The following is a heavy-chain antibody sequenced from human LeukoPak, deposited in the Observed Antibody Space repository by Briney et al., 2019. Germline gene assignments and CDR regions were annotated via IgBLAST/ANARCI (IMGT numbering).Heavy chain of an antibody. J-gene: IGHJ4*02. CDR1: AASISNYY. CDR2: ISTSGST. D-gene: IGHD3-22*01. Sequence: PSETLSLTCAVSAASISNYYWSWIRQAPGKGLEWIGYISTSGSTNYNPSLKSRVSISLDTSKNRFSLNLNFVTAADTAVYYCASPRSGYRYTFDSRGQGALVTVSS. CDR3: ASPRSGYRYTFDS. V-gene: IGHV4-4*09.